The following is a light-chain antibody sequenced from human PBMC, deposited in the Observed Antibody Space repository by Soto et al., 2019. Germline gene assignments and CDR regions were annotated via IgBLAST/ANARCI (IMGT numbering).Light chain of an antibody. CDR2: GAS. Sequence: VVTQSPATLSVVPGETATLSCRASQSVSSYLAWYQQRPGQAPRLLIYGASTRATGIPARFRGSGSGTEFRLTISSLQSEDFATYYCQQYNTWHPKMAFGRGTKVEIK. V-gene: IGKV3-15*01. CDR3: QQYNTWHPKMA. J-gene: IGKJ1*01. CDR1: QSVSSY.